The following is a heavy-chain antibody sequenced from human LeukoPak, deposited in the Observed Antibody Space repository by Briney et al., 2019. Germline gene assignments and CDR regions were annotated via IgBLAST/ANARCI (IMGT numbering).Heavy chain of an antibody. V-gene: IGHV1-18*01. CDR2: ISAYNGNT. Sequence: GASVKVSCKASGYTFTSYAMHWVRQAPGQGLEWMGWISAYNGNTNYAQKLQGRVTMTTDTSTSTAYMELRSLRSDDTAVYYCAISDYGVDYWGQGTLVTVSS. CDR1: GYTFTSYA. CDR3: AISDYGVDY. J-gene: IGHJ4*02. D-gene: IGHD4-17*01.